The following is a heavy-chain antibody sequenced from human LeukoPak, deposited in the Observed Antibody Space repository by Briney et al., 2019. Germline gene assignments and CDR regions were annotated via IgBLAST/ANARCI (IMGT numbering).Heavy chain of an antibody. CDR1: GFTFSSYW. J-gene: IGHJ6*02. CDR2: VNHNGNVN. CDR3: ARGGGLDV. Sequence: GSLRLSCAASGFTFSSYWMNWARQAPGKGLEWVASVNHNGNVNYYVDSVKGRFTISRDNAKNSLYLQMSNLRAEDTAVYFCARGGGLDVWGQGATVTVSS. V-gene: IGHV3-7*03. D-gene: IGHD3-16*01.